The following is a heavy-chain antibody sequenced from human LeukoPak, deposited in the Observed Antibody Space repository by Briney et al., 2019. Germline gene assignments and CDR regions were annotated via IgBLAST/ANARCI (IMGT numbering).Heavy chain of an antibody. CDR1: GGTFSSYA. D-gene: IGHD2-2*03. CDR2: INPNSGGT. V-gene: IGHV1-2*02. CDR3: ARIFHLDIVVVPAATPFDY. J-gene: IGHJ4*02. Sequence: GASVKVSCKASGGTFSSYAISRVRQAPGQGLEWMGWINPNSGGTNYAQKFQGRVTMTRDTSISTAYMELSRLRSDDTAVYYCARIFHLDIVVVPAATPFDYWGQGTLVTVSS.